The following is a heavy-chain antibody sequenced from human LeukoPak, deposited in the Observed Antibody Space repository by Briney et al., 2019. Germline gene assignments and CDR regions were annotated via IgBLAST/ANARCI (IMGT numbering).Heavy chain of an antibody. CDR2: IIPIFGTA. CDR3: ARPDYDFWSGYYPDYYYYYMDV. CDR1: GYTFTSYD. V-gene: IGHV1-69*13. Sequence: SVKVSCKASGYTFTSYDINWVRQATGQGLEWMGGIIPIFGTANYAQKFQGRVTITADESTSTAYMELSSLRSEDTAVYYCARPDYDFWSGYYPDYYYYYMDVWGKGTTVTVSS. D-gene: IGHD3-3*01. J-gene: IGHJ6*03.